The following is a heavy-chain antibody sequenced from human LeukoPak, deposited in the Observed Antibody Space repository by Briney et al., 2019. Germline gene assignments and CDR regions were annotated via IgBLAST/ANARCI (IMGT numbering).Heavy chain of an antibody. CDR1: GFTFSSYA. J-gene: IGHJ4*02. Sequence: GSLRLSCAASGFTFSSYAMSWVRQAPGKGLEWVSAISGSGGSTYYADSVKGRFTISRDNSKNTLYLQMNSLRAEDTAVYYCARDQSTIFGVVTLEYFDYWGQGTLVTVSS. CDR2: ISGSGGST. CDR3: ARDQSTIFGVVTLEYFDY. D-gene: IGHD3-3*01. V-gene: IGHV3-23*01.